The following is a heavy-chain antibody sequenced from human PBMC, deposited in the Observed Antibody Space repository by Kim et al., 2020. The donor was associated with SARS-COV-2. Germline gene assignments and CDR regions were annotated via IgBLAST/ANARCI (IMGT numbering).Heavy chain of an antibody. CDR2: IRNKPYGETT. CDR3: ARNRRPSVTTSYYMDV. Sequence: GGSLRLSCTASGFTFGDYAMSWFRQAPGKGLEWVGFIRNKPYGETTEYAASVKGRFTISRDDSKSIAYLQMNSLKIEDTAVYYCARNRRPSVTTSYYMDV. CDR1: GFTFGDYA. D-gene: IGHD4-17*01. J-gene: IGHJ6*03. V-gene: IGHV3-49*03.